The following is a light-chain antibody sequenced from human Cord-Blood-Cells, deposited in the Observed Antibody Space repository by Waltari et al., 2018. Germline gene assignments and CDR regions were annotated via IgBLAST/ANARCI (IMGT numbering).Light chain of an antibody. CDR2: AAS. Sequence: DIQMTQSPSSLSASVGDRVTITCRASQSISSYLNWYQQKPGKAPKLLIYAASSLQSGVPSRFSGIVSGTDFTLTISSLQPEDFATYYCQQSYSTPPWTFGQGTKVEIK. V-gene: IGKV1-39*01. J-gene: IGKJ1*01. CDR3: QQSYSTPPWT. CDR1: QSISSY.